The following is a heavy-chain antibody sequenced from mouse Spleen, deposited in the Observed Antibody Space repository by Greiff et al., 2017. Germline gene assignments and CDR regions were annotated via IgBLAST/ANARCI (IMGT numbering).Heavy chain of an antibody. CDR3: ARRVYDSYAMDY. V-gene: IGHV1-59*01. J-gene: IGHJ4*01. CDR1: GYTFTSYW. CDR2: IDPSDSYT. Sequence: VQLQQPGAELVRPGTSVKLSCKASGYTFTSYWMHWVKQRPGQGLEWIGVIDPSDSYTNYNQKFKGKATLTVDTSSSTTYMQLSSLTSEDSAVYYCARRVYDSYAMDYLGPRTSVTVSS. D-gene: IGHD2-10*02.